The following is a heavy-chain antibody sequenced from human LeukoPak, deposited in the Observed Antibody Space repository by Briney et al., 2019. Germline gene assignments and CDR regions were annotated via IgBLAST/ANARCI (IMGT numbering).Heavy chain of an antibody. J-gene: IGHJ6*02. V-gene: IGHV4-59*01. D-gene: IGHD3-10*01. CDR3: ARDSESYYGSGSYSPTGGMDV. CDR2: IYYSGST. CDR1: GGSISSYY. Sequence: SETLSLTCTVSGGSISSYYWSWIRQPPGKGLEWIGYIYYSGSTNYNPSLKSRVTISVDTSKNQFSLKLSSVTAADTAVYYCARDSESYYGSGSYSPTGGMDVWGQGTTVTASS.